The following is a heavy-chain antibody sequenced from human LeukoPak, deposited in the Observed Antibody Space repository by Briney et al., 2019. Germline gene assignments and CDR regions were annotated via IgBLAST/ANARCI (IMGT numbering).Heavy chain of an antibody. V-gene: IGHV4-39*01. CDR2: IYYSGST. D-gene: IGHD2-15*01. Sequence: PSETLSLTCTVSGGSISSSNYYWGWIRQPPGKGLEWIGNIYYSGSTYYNPSLKSRVAISVDTSKNQLSLKLSSVTAAYTAVYYCARLLGDCSGGSCYFFDYWGQGTLVTVSS. CDR3: ARLLGDCSGGSCYFFDY. J-gene: IGHJ4*01. CDR1: GGSISSSNYY.